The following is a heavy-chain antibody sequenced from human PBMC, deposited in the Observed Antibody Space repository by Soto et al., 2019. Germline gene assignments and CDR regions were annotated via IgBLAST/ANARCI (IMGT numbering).Heavy chain of an antibody. D-gene: IGHD3-9*01. Sequence: LRLSCAASGFTFSSYAMSWVRQAPGKGLEWVSAISGSGGSTCYADSVKGRFTISRDNSKNTLYLQMNSLRAEDTAVYYCAKSHHYDILTGYYYYYGMDVWGQGTTVTVSS. CDR1: GFTFSSYA. J-gene: IGHJ6*02. CDR3: AKSHHYDILTGYYYYYGMDV. V-gene: IGHV3-23*01. CDR2: ISGSGGST.